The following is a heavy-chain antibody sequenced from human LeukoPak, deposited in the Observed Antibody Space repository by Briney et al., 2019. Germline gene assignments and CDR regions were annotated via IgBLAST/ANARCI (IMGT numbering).Heavy chain of an antibody. V-gene: IGHV4-61*02. CDR1: GGSISSSSYY. J-gene: IGHJ6*03. CDR2: IYTSGST. CDR3: ARISGLSYYYYMDV. Sequence: PSETLSLTCTVSGGSISSSSYYWSWIRQPAGKGLEWIGRIYTSGSTNYNPSLKSRVTISVDTSKNQFSLKLSSVTAADTAVYYCARISGLSYYYYMDVWGKGTTVTISS. D-gene: IGHD6-19*01.